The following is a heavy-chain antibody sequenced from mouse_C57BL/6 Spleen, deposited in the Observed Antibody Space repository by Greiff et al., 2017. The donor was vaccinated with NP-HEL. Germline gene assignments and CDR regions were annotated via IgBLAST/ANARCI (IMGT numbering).Heavy chain of an antibody. V-gene: IGHV1-50*01. CDR1: GYTFTSYW. CDR2: IDPSDSYT. CDR3: ARSGTSRGDWYFDV. J-gene: IGHJ1*03. Sequence: VQLQQSGAELVKPGASVKLSCKASGYTFTSYWMQWVKQRPGQGLEWIGEIDPSDSYTNYNQKFKGKATLTVDTSSSTAYMQLSSLTSEDSAVYYCARSGTSRGDWYFDVWGTGTTVTVSS. D-gene: IGHD1-1*01.